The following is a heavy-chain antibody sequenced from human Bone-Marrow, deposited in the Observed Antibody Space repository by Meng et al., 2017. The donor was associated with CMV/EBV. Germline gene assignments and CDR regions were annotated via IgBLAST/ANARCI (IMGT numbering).Heavy chain of an antibody. CDR2: INPSGGST. Sequence: ASVKVSCKASGYTFTSYYMHWVRQAPGQGLEWMGIINPSGGSTSYAQKFQGRVTMTRDTSTSTVYMELSSLRSEDTAVYYCARDLGDSSGYYYGFDYWAQGTLVTVSS. D-gene: IGHD3-22*01. CDR3: ARDLGDSSGYYYGFDY. V-gene: IGHV1-46*01. J-gene: IGHJ4*02. CDR1: GYTFTSYY.